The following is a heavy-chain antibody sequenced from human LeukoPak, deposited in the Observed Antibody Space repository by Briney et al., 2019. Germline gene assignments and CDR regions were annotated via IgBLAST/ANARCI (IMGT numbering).Heavy chain of an antibody. CDR1: GGSISSYY. CDR2: IYTSGST. Sequence: SETLSLTCTVSGGSISSYYWSWIRQPAGKGLEWIGRIYTSGSTNYNPSLKSRVTMSVDTSKNQFSLKLSSVTAADTAVYYCARNSYYYGSGSYYKASYYYYYGMDVWGQGTTVTVSS. J-gene: IGHJ6*02. CDR3: ARNSYYYGSGSYYKASYYYYYGMDV. D-gene: IGHD3-10*01. V-gene: IGHV4-4*07.